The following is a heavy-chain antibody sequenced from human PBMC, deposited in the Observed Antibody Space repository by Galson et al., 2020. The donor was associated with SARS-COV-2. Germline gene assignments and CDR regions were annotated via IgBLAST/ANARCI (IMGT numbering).Heavy chain of an antibody. D-gene: IGHD6-19*01. CDR3: RQFALGAVPIDY. J-gene: IGHJ4*02. CDR2: VFITGTT. V-gene: IGHV4-61*09. CDR1: GGSMNSGSYY. Sequence: SETLSLTYTVSGGSMNSGSYYWNWIRQPAGKGLEWIGHVFITGTTNYNPSLKSRATISLDTSKNQFSLKLTSVTAADTAVYYCRQFALGAVPIDYWGQGTLVTVSS.